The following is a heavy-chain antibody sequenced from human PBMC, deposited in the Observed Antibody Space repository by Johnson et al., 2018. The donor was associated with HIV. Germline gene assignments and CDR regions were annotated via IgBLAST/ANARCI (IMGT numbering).Heavy chain of an antibody. CDR2: IYSGGST. V-gene: IGHV3-53*01. CDR1: GFTVSSNY. Sequence: VQLVESGGGLIQPGGSLRLSCAASGFTVSSNYMSWVRQAPGKGLEWVSVIYSGGSTYYAASVKGRFTNTRDNSKNTLYLQMNSLGAEDTAVYYCAREDQDGFDIWGQGTMVTVSS. CDR3: AREDQDGFDI. J-gene: IGHJ3*02.